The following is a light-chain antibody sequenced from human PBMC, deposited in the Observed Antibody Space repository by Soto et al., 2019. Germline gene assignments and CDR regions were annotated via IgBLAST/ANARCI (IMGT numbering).Light chain of an antibody. CDR1: QSVSSSY. CDR3: QQYGSSSWT. J-gene: IGKJ1*01. V-gene: IGKV3-20*01. CDR2: GAS. Sequence: EIVLTQSPGTLSLSPGERATLSCRASQSVSSSYLAWYQQKPGQAPRLLIYGASSRATGIPYRFSGSGSGTDFTLTISRLEPEDFSVYYCQQYGSSSWTFGQGTKVVIK.